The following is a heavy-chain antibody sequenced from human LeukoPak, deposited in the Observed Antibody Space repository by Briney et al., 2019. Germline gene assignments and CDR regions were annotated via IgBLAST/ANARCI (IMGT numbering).Heavy chain of an antibody. CDR2: TYHRSKWYK. V-gene: IGHV6-1*01. CDR3: ARSTGTSDLDV. Sequence: SQTLSLTCAISGDSVSSNSAPCNWIRQTPSRGLEWQGRTYHRSKWYKDYAVSVKGRISINPDTSKNRFSLELNSVTPEDTAVYYCARSTGTSDLDVWGQGTTVIVSS. D-gene: IGHD1-1*01. J-gene: IGHJ6*02. CDR1: GDSVSSNSAP.